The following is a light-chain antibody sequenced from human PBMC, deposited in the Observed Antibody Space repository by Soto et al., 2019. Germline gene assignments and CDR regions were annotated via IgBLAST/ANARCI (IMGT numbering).Light chain of an antibody. CDR1: QSVSSSY. Sequence: EIVLTQSPGALSLSPGERATLSCRASQSVSSSYLAWYQQKPGQAPRLLIYGASSRATGIPDRFSGSGSGTDFTLTISRLEPEDFAVYYCQQYVGLPPTFGQGTKV. J-gene: IGKJ1*01. CDR3: QQYVGLPPT. CDR2: GAS. V-gene: IGKV3-20*01.